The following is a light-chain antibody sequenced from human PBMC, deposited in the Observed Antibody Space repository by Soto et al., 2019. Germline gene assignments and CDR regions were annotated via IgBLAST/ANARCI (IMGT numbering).Light chain of an antibody. Sequence: QSVLTQPASVSGSPGQSITISCTGTSSDVGIYNHVSWYQQHPGKVPKVMIYEVSKWPSGVSNRFSGSKSGSTASLTIAGLQAEDEADYYCCSYATSGSWVFGGGTKLTVL. CDR2: EVS. CDR1: SSDVGIYNH. V-gene: IGLV2-23*02. CDR3: CSYATSGSWV. J-gene: IGLJ2*01.